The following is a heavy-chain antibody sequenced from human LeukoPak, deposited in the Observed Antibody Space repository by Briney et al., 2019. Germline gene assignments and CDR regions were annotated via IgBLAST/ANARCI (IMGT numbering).Heavy chain of an antibody. J-gene: IGHJ4*02. V-gene: IGHV4-30-2*01. CDR3: ARRFYVAGTRYFDY. CDR1: GGSISSGGYY. Sequence: PSETLSLTCTVSGGSISSGGYYWSWIRQPPGKGLEWIGYIYHSGSTYYNPSLKSRVTISVDRSKNQFSLKLSSVTAADTAVYYCARRFYVAGTRYFDYWGQGTLVTVSS. D-gene: IGHD6-19*01. CDR2: IYHSGST.